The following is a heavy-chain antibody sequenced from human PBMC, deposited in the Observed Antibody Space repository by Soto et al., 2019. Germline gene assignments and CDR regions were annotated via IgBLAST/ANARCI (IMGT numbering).Heavy chain of an antibody. CDR1: GFTFRTYS. J-gene: IGHJ4*02. D-gene: IGHD6-13*01. V-gene: IGHV3-21*04. CDR2: ISSSASYI. CDR3: AKAGGAAGTVDYFDY. Sequence: GGSLRLSCAASGFTFRTYSMHWVRQAPGKGLEWVASISSSASYIEYADSVKGRFTITRDNAKNSLYLQMNSLRAEDTAVYYCAKAGGAAGTVDYFDYWGQGTLVTVSS.